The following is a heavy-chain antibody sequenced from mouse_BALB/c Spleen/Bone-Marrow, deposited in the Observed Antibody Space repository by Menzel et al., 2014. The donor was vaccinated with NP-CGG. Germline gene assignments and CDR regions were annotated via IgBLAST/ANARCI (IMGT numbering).Heavy chain of an antibody. Sequence: VQLQQPGAELVKPGASVKLSCTASGFNIKDTYMNWVKQRPEQGLEWIGRIEPANGNTKYDPKFQGKATITTDTSSNTAYLQVSSLTSEDTAVYYCARGKGIYLGFAYWGQGTLVTVSA. D-gene: IGHD2-1*01. CDR3: ARGKGIYLGFAY. CDR1: GFNIKDTY. CDR2: IEPANGNT. V-gene: IGHV14-3*02. J-gene: IGHJ3*01.